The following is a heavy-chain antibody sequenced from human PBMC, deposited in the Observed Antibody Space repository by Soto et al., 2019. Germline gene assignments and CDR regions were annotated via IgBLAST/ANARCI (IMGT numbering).Heavy chain of an antibody. CDR1: GFVFSRYS. J-gene: IGHJ4*02. CDR2: IGTSGSYR. CDR3: ARGSAFRGLDY. D-gene: IGHD6-25*01. Sequence: GGSLRLSCAVSGFVFSRYSMNWVRQAPGKGLEWVSSIGTSGSYRYDTDSVKGRFTISRDNTKDSLYLQVSSLRAEDTDIFYCARGSAFRGLDYWGQGTRVTASS. V-gene: IGHV3-21*01.